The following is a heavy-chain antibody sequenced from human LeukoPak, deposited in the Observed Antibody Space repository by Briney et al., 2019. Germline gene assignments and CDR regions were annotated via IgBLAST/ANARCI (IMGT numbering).Heavy chain of an antibody. Sequence: PGGSLRLSCAASGFTFSSYWMTWVRQAPGKGLEWVANIKQDGSEKYYVDSVKGRFTISRDNAKNSLYLQMNSLRAEDTAVYYCAGIPSITMIVVANPPGPFDYWGQGTLVTVSS. CDR2: IKQDGSEK. J-gene: IGHJ4*02. CDR1: GFTFSSYW. CDR3: AGIPSITMIVVANPPGPFDY. D-gene: IGHD3-22*01. V-gene: IGHV3-7*01.